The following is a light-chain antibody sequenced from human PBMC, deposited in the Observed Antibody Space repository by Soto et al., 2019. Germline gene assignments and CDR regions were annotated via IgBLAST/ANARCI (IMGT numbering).Light chain of an antibody. J-gene: IGLJ2*01. V-gene: IGLV1-40*01. CDR3: TSYTSTNTYVI. Sequence: QSVLTQPPSVSGAPGQRVTISCSGNSSNIGAGFDVHWYQQLPGAAPKLLIYASTNRPSGVPDRFSGSKSDTSASLAITGLQIDDEADYYCTSYTSTNTYVIFGGGTKLTVL. CDR1: SSNIGAGFD. CDR2: AST.